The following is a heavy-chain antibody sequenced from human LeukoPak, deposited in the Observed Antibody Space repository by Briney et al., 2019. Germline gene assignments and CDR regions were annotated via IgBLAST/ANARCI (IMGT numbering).Heavy chain of an antibody. CDR3: ARVDSTGWDDALDY. Sequence: GGSLRLSCAASGFTFSIYAMHWVRQAPGKGLEYVSAISDEGGSTYYANSVKGRFTISRDNSKNTLFLQMDSLRADDMAVYYCARVDSTGWDDALDYWGQGTLVTVSS. CDR1: GFTFSIYA. V-gene: IGHV3-64*01. D-gene: IGHD2-8*02. J-gene: IGHJ4*02. CDR2: ISDEGGST.